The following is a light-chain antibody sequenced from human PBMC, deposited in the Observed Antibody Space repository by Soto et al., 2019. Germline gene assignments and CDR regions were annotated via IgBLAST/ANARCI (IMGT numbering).Light chain of an antibody. J-gene: IGKJ5*01. CDR2: AAS. V-gene: IGKV1-39*01. CDR3: QHRYRTPIP. CDR1: QRISTY. Sequence: DIQLTQSPSPLSSSVGDRVAITCLASQRISTYLNWYQQKPGKAPNVLIYAASNLQSGVPPRLSGSGSGTVFTITLSSLQPEDVATYFGQHRYRTPIPVGQGTRQELK.